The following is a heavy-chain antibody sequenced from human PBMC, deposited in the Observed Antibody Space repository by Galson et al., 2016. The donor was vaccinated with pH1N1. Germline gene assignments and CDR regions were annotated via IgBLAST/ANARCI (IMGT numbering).Heavy chain of an antibody. Sequence: TLSLTCTVSGGSISGDGNYWTWIRQHPGKGLEWIGYIHYSGSTHYNPSLSSRVTISVDTSKNQFSLRLSSVTAADTAVYYCAREDLVVGKGWDFGLDAWGQGNAVTVSS. V-gene: IGHV4-31*03. CDR3: AREDLVVGKGWDFGLDA. CDR1: GGSISGDGNY. D-gene: IGHD2-15*01. J-gene: IGHJ6*02. CDR2: IHYSGST.